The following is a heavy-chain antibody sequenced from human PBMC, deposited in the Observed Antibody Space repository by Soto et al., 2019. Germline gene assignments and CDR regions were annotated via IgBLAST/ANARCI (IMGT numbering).Heavy chain of an antibody. CDR2: INAGNGNT. CDR1: GYTFTSYA. J-gene: IGHJ6*02. Sequence: VASVKVSCKASGYTFTSYAMHWVRQAPGQRLEWMGWINAGNGNTKYSQKFQGRVTITRDTSASTAYMELSSLRSEDTAVYYCAREVISSVAARGTGGYYYYGMDVWGQGTTVTVSS. V-gene: IGHV1-3*01. D-gene: IGHD2-15*01. CDR3: AREVISSVAARGTGGYYYYGMDV.